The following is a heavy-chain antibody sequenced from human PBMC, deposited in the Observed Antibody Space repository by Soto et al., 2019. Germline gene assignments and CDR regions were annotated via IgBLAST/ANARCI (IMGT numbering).Heavy chain of an antibody. J-gene: IGHJ4*01. V-gene: IGHV5-51*01. CDR2: IYPGDSET. CDR3: RKLFRNWGAPDCFHPGARGY. Sequence: EYLLISCHSSLDVFSSSWIAWVRQSPGKGLEWMGIIYPGDSETRYSPSFRGQVTFSADTSTNTAFLQWSSLKASDSGIYYCRKLFRNWGAPDCFHPGARGYW. CDR1: LDVFSSSW. D-gene: IGHD2-21*02.